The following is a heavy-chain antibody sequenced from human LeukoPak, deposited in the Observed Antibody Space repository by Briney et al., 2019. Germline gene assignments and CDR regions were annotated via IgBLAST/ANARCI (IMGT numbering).Heavy chain of an antibody. CDR3: ARVAHYYDSSGYVFDY. J-gene: IGHJ4*02. D-gene: IGHD3-22*01. Sequence: SETLSLTCTVSGYSISSGYYWGWIRQPPGKGLEWIGYIYYSGSTNYNPSLKSRVTISVDTSKNQFSLKLSSVTAADTAVYYCARVAHYYDSSGYVFDYWGQGTLVTVSS. V-gene: IGHV4-61*01. CDR1: GYSISSGYY. CDR2: IYYSGST.